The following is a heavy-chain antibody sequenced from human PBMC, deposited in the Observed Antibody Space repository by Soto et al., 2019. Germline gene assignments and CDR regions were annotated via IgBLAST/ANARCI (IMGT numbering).Heavy chain of an antibody. CDR1: GDSISTYN. J-gene: IGHJ5*02. V-gene: IGHV4-59*01. CDR2: IYYSGVT. CDR3: ARVAADIASWLGP. D-gene: IGHD5-12*01. Sequence: QGQLQESGPGLVKPSETLSLTCTVSGDSISTYNWGWIRQPPGKGLEWIGCIYYSGVTNYNPPLTSRVTKSVDTPKNPLSLKLNSVTAEDTAVYYCARVAADIASWLGPWGQGTLVTVSS.